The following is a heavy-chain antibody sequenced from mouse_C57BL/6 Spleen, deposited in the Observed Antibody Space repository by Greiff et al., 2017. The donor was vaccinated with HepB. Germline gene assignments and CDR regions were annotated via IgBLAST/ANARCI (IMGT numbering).Heavy chain of an antibody. Sequence: EVKVEESGGGLVKPGGSLKLSCAASGFTFSSYAMSWVRQTPEKRLEWVATISDGGSYTYYPDNVKGRFTISRDNAKNNLYLQMSHLKSEDTAMYYCARDYYGSSVVFDYWGQGTTLTVSS. J-gene: IGHJ2*01. CDR2: ISDGGSYT. CDR1: GFTFSSYA. CDR3: ARDYYGSSVVFDY. D-gene: IGHD1-1*01. V-gene: IGHV5-4*01.